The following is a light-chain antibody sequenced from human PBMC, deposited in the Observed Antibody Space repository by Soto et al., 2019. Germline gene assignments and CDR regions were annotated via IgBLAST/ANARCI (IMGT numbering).Light chain of an antibody. CDR1: QGIGNA. CDR3: QQYNNWPPWT. J-gene: IGKJ1*01. Sequence: IQMTQSPSSLSASVGDRVTISCRASQGIGNALGWYQQKPGKPPKVLIYGASNLQSGVPARFSASGSGTDFTLTISSLQSEDFEVYYCQQYNNWPPWTLGLGTRWIA. V-gene: IGKV1-17*01. CDR2: GAS.